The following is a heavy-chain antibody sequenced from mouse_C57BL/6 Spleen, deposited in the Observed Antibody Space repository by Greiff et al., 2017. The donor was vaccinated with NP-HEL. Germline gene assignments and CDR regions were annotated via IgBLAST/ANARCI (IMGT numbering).Heavy chain of an antibody. Sequence: VQLQQPGAELVKPGASVKLSCKASGYTFTSYWMHWVKQRPGRGLEWIGRIDPNSGGTKYNEKFKSKATLTVDKPSSPAYMQLSCLTADDSAVYYCARFGANYGSSYEYYFDYWGQGTTLTVSS. J-gene: IGHJ2*01. CDR3: ARFGANYGSSYEYYFDY. D-gene: IGHD1-1*01. CDR2: IDPNSGGT. V-gene: IGHV1-72*01. CDR1: GYTFTSYW.